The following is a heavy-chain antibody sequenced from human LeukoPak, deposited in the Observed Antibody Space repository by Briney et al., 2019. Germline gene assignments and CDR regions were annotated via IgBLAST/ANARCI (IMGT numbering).Heavy chain of an antibody. CDR1: GFTFSSYW. CDR2: IKQDGGEE. J-gene: IGHJ6*03. Sequence: PGGSLRLSCAASGFTFSSYWMRWVRQTPGKGLEWVANIKQDGGEEYYVDSVKGRFTISRDNAKNSLYLQMNSLRAEDTALYYCARDLSIAARQTRLMGLYLYYYYYMDVWGKGTTVTVSS. CDR3: ARDLSIAARQTRLMGLYLYYYYYMDV. V-gene: IGHV3-7*03. D-gene: IGHD6-6*01.